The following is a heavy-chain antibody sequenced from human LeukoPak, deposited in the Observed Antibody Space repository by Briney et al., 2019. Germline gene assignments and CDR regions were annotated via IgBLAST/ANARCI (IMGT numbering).Heavy chain of an antibody. Sequence: GGSLRLSCAASGFTFSSYAMSWVRQAPGKGLEWVSAISGGGGSTYYADSVKGRFTISRDNSKNTLYLQMNSLRAEDTAVYYCANRVGYCSGGSCYSAGAYFDYWGQGTLVT. V-gene: IGHV3-23*01. J-gene: IGHJ4*02. CDR3: ANRVGYCSGGSCYSAGAYFDY. CDR1: GFTFSSYA. CDR2: ISGGGGST. D-gene: IGHD2-15*01.